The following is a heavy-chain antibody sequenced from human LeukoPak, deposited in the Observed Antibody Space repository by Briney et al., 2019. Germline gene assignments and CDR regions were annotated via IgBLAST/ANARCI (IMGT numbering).Heavy chain of an antibody. CDR1: GFTFSNYG. V-gene: IGHV3-33*01. CDR3: ARWARGFEY. J-gene: IGHJ4*02. Sequence: PGGSLRLSCAASGFTFSNYGMHWVRQAPGKGLEWVAVIWYDGSNKFYADSVKGRFTISRDNSKNTLYLQMNSLRVEDTAVYYCARWARGFEYWGQGSLVTVSS. CDR2: IWYDGSNK. D-gene: IGHD1-26*01.